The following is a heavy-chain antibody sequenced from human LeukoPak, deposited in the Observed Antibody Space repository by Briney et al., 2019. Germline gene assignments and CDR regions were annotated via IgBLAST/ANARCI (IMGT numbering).Heavy chain of an antibody. CDR3: ARTTGLLRSYAMDV. D-gene: IGHD4-17*01. Sequence: GGSLRLSCAASGFTFSTYSMNWVRQAPGKGLEWVSSISSSSSNMYYADSLKGRFTLSRDNAKNSLYLQIDSLRAEDTAVYYCARTTGLLRSYAMDVWGQGTTVTFSS. CDR2: ISSSSSNM. V-gene: IGHV3-21*01. CDR1: GFTFSTYS. J-gene: IGHJ6*02.